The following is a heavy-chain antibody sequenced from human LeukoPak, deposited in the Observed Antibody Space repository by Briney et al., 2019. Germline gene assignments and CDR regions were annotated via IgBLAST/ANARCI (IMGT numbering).Heavy chain of an antibody. Sequence: GGLLRLSCAASGFTLNVYGIHWVRQAPGKGLEWVAVILNDATNKYYADSVKGRFTISRDNSKDTLYLQMNSLRVEDTAVYYCARALGPFDYWGQGTRVSVSS. V-gene: IGHV3-33*01. CDR2: ILNDATNK. J-gene: IGHJ4*02. CDR1: GFTLNVYG. D-gene: IGHD3-16*01. CDR3: ARALGPFDY.